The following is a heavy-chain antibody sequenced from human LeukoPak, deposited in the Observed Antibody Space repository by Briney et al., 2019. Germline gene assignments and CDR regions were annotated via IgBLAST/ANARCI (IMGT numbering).Heavy chain of an antibody. V-gene: IGHV4-38-2*02. J-gene: IGHJ4*02. CDR3: AKDFFPAVAGAFDY. CDR2: IHHSGST. Sequence: SETLSLTCTVSGYSISSGYYWGWIRQPPGKGLEWIGSIHHSGSTHYNPSLKSRVIISVDTSKNQFSLKLNSVTAADTAVYYCAKDFFPAVAGAFDYWGQGTLVTVSS. CDR1: GYSISSGYY. D-gene: IGHD6-19*01.